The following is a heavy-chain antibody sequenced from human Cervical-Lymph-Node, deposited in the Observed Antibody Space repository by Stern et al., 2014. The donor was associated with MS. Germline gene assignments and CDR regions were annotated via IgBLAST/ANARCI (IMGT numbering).Heavy chain of an antibody. Sequence: VQLVESGAEGKKPGSSVKVSCKVSGATFSTNGISWVRQGPGQGLEWMGATVPIFERSNYAQRFRGRVTITADESTSTSYMELTSLRSDDTGVYYCAREHHGGNFAAWGQGTLVTVSS. CDR1: GATFSTNG. CDR2: TVPIFERS. D-gene: IGHD4-23*01. J-gene: IGHJ5*02. CDR3: AREHHGGNFAA. V-gene: IGHV1-69*01.